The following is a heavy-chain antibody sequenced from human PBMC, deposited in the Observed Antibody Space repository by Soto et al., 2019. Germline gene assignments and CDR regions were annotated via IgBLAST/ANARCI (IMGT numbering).Heavy chain of an antibody. CDR2: ISYEGNIK. V-gene: IGHV3-30*03. CDR1: GFTFSSYG. D-gene: IGHD2-8*02. Sequence: QVELVESGGGVVQPGRSLRLSCAASGFTFSSYGMHWVRQAPGKGLEWVAVISYEGNIKNYADSVKGRFTISRDNSQNTLYLQMNRLGVEYKAVLFCSRDRALLHTTARGYWAYWGQGTLDAVSS. CDR3: SRDRALLHTTARGYWAY. J-gene: IGHJ4*02.